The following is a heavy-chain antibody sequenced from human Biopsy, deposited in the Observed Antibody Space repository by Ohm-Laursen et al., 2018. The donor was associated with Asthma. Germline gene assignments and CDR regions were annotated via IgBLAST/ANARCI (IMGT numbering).Heavy chain of an antibody. J-gene: IGHJ1*01. V-gene: IGHV3-7*01. CDR3: ARTFHFWSPYHAEHYQL. Sequence: LRLSCTASGFTFGDYWMSWVRQVPGKGLEWVANIKHDGTEKNHVDSLKGRFTISRDNAKNSLYLQMNSLRAEDTAVYYCARTFHFWSPYHAEHYQLWGQGTLVTVPS. D-gene: IGHD3-3*02. CDR2: IKHDGTEK. CDR1: GFTFGDYW.